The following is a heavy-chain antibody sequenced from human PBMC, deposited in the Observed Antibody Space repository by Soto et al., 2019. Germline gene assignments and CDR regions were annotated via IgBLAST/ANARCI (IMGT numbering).Heavy chain of an antibody. Sequence: QVHLVQSGAELKKPGSSVKLSCKTSGGTLTNHAIIWVRQAPGQRLLWMGGIIPTFATVNYTLKFQVRLTTAANEKAAIASQKLTYLRDENTAIYYCAHIRVESPQRGGLGRWGQGTVI. CDR3: AHIRVESPQRGGLGR. CDR2: IIPTFATV. D-gene: IGHD1-1*01. CDR1: GGTLTNHA. J-gene: IGHJ3*01. V-gene: IGHV1-69*12.